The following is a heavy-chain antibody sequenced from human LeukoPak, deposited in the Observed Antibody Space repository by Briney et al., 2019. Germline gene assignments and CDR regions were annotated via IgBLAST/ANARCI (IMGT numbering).Heavy chain of an antibody. Sequence: PGGSLRLSCAASGFAFSSSSMNWVRQAPGKGLEWVSAITLGSSYKYYADSLKGRFTVSRDNAKNFLYLQMNSLRVEDTAVYYCVTSGYDSSGHYVDSWGQGSLVTVSS. D-gene: IGHD3-22*01. J-gene: IGHJ4*02. CDR2: ITLGSSYK. CDR1: GFAFSSSS. V-gene: IGHV3-21*01. CDR3: VTSGYDSSGHYVDS.